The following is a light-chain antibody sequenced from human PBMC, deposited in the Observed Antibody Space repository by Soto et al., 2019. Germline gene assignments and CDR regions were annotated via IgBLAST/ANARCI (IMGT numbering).Light chain of an antibody. V-gene: IGKV3-11*01. CDR3: QQRSNWPPGIT. J-gene: IGKJ3*01. CDR1: QSVSSY. Sequence: EIVLTQSPATLSLSPGERANLSCRASQSVSSYLAWYQQKPGKAPRLLIYDASNRATGIPARFSGSGSGTDFTLTISSLEPEDFAVYYCQQRSNWPPGITFGPGTKVDIK. CDR2: DAS.